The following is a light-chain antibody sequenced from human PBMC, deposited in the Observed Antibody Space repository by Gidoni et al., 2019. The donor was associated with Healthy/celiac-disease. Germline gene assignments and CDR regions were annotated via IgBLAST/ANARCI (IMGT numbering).Light chain of an antibody. CDR3: QSSDNSMSGYVV. V-gene: IGLV1-40*01. CDR1: GPNLGAGYD. CDR2: GNS. Sequence: SVLTQPPSVSGAPGQRHTITCTGSGPNLGAGYDVHSYQQLPATAPKLLIYGNSNRPSGVTDRFSGSKSGASASLAITGVQAEDEADYYYQSSDNSMSGYVVFGGGTKLTVL. J-gene: IGLJ2*01.